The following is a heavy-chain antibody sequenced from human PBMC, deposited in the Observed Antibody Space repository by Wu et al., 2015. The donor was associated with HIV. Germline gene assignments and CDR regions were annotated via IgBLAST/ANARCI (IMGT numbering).Heavy chain of an antibody. CDR3: ARALKMTGDGGWDATYYYYYMDV. D-gene: IGHD3-9*01. J-gene: IGHJ6*03. V-gene: IGHV1-46*03. CDR1: GYTFSTYY. CDR2: INPSRGST. Sequence: QVQLVQSGAEVKKPGASVKVSCKASGYTFSTYYIHWVRQAPGQGLQWMGIINPSRGSTSYAQRFRGRITMTRDTSTSTVYMDLISLTSEDTAVYYCARALKMTGDGGWDATYYYYYMDVWAKGTTVTVSS.